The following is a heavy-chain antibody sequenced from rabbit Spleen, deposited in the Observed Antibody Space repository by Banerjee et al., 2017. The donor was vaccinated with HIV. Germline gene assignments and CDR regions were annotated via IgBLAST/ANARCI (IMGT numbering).Heavy chain of an antibody. D-gene: IGHD1-1*01. J-gene: IGHJ6*01. Sequence: QSLEESGGDLVKPGASLTLTCKASGFDFTTTYYMCWVRQAPGKGLQLIACIDTSSGSTDYASWVNGRFTISKTSSTTVDLKMTSLTAADTATYFCARDTSTSFSSYGMDLWGPGTLVTVS. CDR2: IDTSSGST. CDR1: GFDFTTTYY. V-gene: IGHV1S40*01. CDR3: ARDTSTSFSSYGMDL.